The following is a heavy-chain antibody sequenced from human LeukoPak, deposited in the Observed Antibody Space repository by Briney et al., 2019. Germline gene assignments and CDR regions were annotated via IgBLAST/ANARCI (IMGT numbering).Heavy chain of an antibody. CDR2: ISDNGGTT. CDR1: GFTFSSYA. CDR3: ARCIAAAAKLDY. J-gene: IGHJ4*02. D-gene: IGHD6-13*01. V-gene: IGHV3-23*01. Sequence: GGSLRLSCAASGFTFSSYAMNWVRQAPGKGLEWVSYISDNGGTTYYAGSVKGRFTISRDNSKNTLSLQMNSLRGEDTAVYYCARCIAAAAKLDYWGQGTLVTVSS.